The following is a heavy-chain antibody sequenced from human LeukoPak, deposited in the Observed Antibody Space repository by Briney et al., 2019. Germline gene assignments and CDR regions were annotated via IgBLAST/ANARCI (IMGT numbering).Heavy chain of an antibody. CDR3: AVLGNTGY. J-gene: IGHJ4*02. CDR2: INPNSGGT. CDR1: GYTFTSYG. Sequence: ASVKVSCKASGYTFTSYGISWVRQAPGQGLEWMGWINPNSGGTNYVQKFQGRVTMTGDTSISTAYMELSRLTSDDTAVYYCAVLGNTGYWGQGTLVTVSS. D-gene: IGHD3-3*02. V-gene: IGHV1-2*02.